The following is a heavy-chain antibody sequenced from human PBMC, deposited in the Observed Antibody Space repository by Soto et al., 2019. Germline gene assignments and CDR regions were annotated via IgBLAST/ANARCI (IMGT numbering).Heavy chain of an antibody. J-gene: IGHJ2*01. D-gene: IGHD7-27*01. Sequence: GGSLRLSCAASGFTVSSNYMSWVRQAPGKGLEWVSVIYSGGSTYYVDSVKGRFTISRDNSKNTLYLQMNSLRAEDTAVYYCARDGLNWGTLRYWYFDLWGRGTLVTVSS. V-gene: IGHV3-53*01. CDR2: IYSGGST. CDR3: ARDGLNWGTLRYWYFDL. CDR1: GFTVSSNY.